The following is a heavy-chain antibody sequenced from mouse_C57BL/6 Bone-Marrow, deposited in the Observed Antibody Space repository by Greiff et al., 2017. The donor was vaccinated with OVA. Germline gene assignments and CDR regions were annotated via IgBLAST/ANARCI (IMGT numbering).Heavy chain of an antibody. J-gene: IGHJ3*01. CDR2: IYPRSGNT. CDR1: CCTFTSYG. CDR3: ARLGPFAY. Sequence: VKLQESGAELARPGASVKLSCKASCCTFTSYGISWVKQRTGQGLEWIGEIYPRSGNTYYNEKFKGKATLTADKSSSTAYMELRSLTSEDSAVYFCARLGPFAYWGQGTLVTVSA. V-gene: IGHV1-81*01. D-gene: IGHD4-1*01.